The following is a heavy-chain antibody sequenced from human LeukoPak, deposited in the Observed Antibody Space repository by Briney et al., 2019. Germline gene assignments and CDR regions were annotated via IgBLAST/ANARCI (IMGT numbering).Heavy chain of an antibody. CDR1: GLTFSSYA. CDR2: ISRSGGCT. D-gene: IGHD3-16*01. Sequence: GGSLRLSCAACGLTFSSYAMSWVRQAPGKGLEWVSAISRSGGCTYYADPVKGPSTISRDNSKNTLYLQMNSLRAEDTAVYYCAKAWGGTFDYWGQGTLVTVSS. CDR3: AKAWGGTFDY. J-gene: IGHJ4*02. V-gene: IGHV3-23*01.